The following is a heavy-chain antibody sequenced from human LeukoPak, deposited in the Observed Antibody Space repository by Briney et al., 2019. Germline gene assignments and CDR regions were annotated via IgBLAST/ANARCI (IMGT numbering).Heavy chain of an antibody. CDR1: GGSISSSSYY. CDR2: IYYSGST. D-gene: IGHD4-17*01. CDR3: ARHSSDTVTSV. V-gene: IGHV4-39*01. J-gene: IGHJ4*02. Sequence: SENLSLTCTVSGGSISSSSYYWGWIRQPPGKGLEWIGSIYYSGSTYYNPSLKSRVTISVDTSKNQFSLKLSSVTAADTAVYYCARHSSDTVTSVWGQGTLVTVSS.